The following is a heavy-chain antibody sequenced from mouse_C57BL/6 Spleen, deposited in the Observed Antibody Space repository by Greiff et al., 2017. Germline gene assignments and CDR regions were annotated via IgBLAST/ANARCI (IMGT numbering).Heavy chain of an antibody. D-gene: IGHD1-1*01. V-gene: IGHV5-4*03. CDR3: ARLYGSSYWYFDV. CDR2: ISDGGSYT. J-gene: IGHJ1*03. Sequence: EVKLVESGGGLVKPGGSLKLSCAASGFTFSSYAMSWVRQTPEKRLEWVATISDGGSYTYYPDNVKGRFTISRDNAKNNLYLQMSHLKSEDTAMYYCARLYGSSYWYFDVWGTGTTVTVSS. CDR1: GFTFSSYA.